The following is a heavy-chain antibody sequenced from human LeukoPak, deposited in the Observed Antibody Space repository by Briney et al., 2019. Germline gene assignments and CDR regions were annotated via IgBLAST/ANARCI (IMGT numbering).Heavy chain of an antibody. CDR1: GFTFSSYA. D-gene: IGHD3-10*01. Sequence: GGSLRLSCAASGFTFSSYAMRWVRQAPGKGLEWVAVISYDGSNKYYADSVKGRFTISRDNSKNTLYLQMNSLRAEDTAVYYCARVRRRITMVRGVIIAPIDYWGQETLVTVSS. V-gene: IGHV3-30-3*01. CDR3: ARVRRRITMVRGVIIAPIDY. CDR2: ISYDGSNK. J-gene: IGHJ4*02.